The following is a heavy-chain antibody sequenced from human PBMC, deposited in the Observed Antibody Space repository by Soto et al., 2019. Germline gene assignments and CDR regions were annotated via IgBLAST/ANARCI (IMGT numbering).Heavy chain of an antibody. D-gene: IGHD6-13*01. CDR3: ARLAAAGTKTYYYYGMDV. CDR2: INPSGGST. V-gene: IGHV1-46*01. Sequence: ASVKVSCKASGYTFTSYAMHWVRQAPGQGLEWMGIINPSGGSTSYAQKFQGRVTMTRDTSTSTVYMELSSLRSEDTAVYYCARLAAAGTKTYYYYGMDVWGQGTTVTVSS. CDR1: GYTFTSYA. J-gene: IGHJ6*02.